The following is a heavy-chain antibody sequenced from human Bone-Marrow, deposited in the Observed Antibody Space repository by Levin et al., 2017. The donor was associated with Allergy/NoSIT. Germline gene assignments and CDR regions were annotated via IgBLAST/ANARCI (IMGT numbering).Heavy chain of an antibody. J-gene: IGHJ4*02. CDR1: GFPFGDDA. Sequence: PGGSLRLSCTVSGFPFGDDALSWVRQAPEKGLEWVGFIRRKAYGATTAYAASVKGRFTISRDDSKGIAYLQMDSLKSEDTGIYYCTRAIPTPYWGRGTLVTVSS. D-gene: IGHD2-2*02. V-gene: IGHV3-49*04. CDR3: TRAIPTPY. CDR2: IRRKAYGATT.